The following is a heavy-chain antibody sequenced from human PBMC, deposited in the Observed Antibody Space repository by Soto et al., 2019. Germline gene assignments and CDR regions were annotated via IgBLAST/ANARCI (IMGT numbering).Heavy chain of an antibody. CDR2: ISSSGSTI. D-gene: IGHD4-17*01. CDR1: GFTFSNYE. Sequence: VGSLRLSGAASGFTFSNYEMNWVRQAPGKGLEWVSYISSSGSTIYYADSVKGRFTISRDNAKSSLFLQVSSLRADDTAIYYCARESLGGDYPLDYWGQGTLVTVSS. V-gene: IGHV3-48*03. J-gene: IGHJ4*02. CDR3: ARESLGGDYPLDY.